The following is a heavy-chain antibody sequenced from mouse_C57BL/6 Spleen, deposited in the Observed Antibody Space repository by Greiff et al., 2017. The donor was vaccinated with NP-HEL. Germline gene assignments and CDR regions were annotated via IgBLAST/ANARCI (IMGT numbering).Heavy chain of an antibody. CDR2: IHPNSGST. V-gene: IGHV1-64*01. CDR1: GYTFTSYW. D-gene: IGHD1-1*01. J-gene: IGHJ2*01. Sequence: QVQLQQSGAELVKPGASVKLSCKASGYTFTSYWKHWVKQRPGQGLEWIGMIHPNSGSTNYNEKFKSKATLTVDKSSSTAYMQLSSLTSEDSAVYYGARFITTVVVDYWGQGTTLTVSS. CDR3: ARFITTVVVDY.